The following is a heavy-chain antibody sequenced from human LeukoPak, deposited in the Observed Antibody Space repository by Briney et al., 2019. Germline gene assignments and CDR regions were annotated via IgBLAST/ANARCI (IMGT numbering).Heavy chain of an antibody. D-gene: IGHD2-15*01. CDR3: ARAPEYCSVGRCYPVFYWYFDL. CDR2: IGGSCEAL. Sequence: GGSLRLSCAASGFTFSSYSMNWVRQAPGKGMEWVAYIGGSCEALYYADSVEERFTISRDNAKNSMYLQMDSLRDEDTAVFYCARAPEYCSVGRCYPVFYWYFDLWGRGTLVTVSS. J-gene: IGHJ2*01. V-gene: IGHV3-48*02. CDR1: GFTFSSYS.